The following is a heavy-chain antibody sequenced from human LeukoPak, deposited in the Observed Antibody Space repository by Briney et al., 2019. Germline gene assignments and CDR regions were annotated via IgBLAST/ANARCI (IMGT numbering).Heavy chain of an antibody. V-gene: IGHV3-9*01. CDR1: GFTFDDYA. D-gene: IGHD3-10*01. J-gene: IGHJ3*02. CDR3: AKGVRITMVRGAFDI. Sequence: GGSLRLSCAASGFTFDDYAMHWVRQAPGKGREWVSGISWNSGSIGYADSVKGRFTVSRDNAKNYLYLQMNSLRAEDTALYYCAKGVRITMVRGAFDIWGQGTMVTVSS. CDR2: ISWNSGSI.